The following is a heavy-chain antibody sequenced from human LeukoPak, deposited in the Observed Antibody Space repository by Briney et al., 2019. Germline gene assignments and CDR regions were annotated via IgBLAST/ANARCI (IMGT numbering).Heavy chain of an antibody. J-gene: IGHJ4*02. V-gene: IGHV4-4*07. D-gene: IGHD2-15*01. Sequence: SETLSLTCTVYGVSTSSYYCGWIRQPAGKGLEWIGRISTTGSTNYNPSLRSRVTMSVDTSQKHFSLKLNSVTAADTAVYYCARDVGGGPFFDYWGQGTLVTVSS. CDR2: ISTTGST. CDR1: GVSTSSYY. CDR3: ARDVGGGPFFDY.